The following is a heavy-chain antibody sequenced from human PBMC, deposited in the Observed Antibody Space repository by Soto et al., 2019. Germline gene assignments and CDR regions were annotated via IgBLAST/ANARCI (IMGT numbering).Heavy chain of an antibody. Sequence: GGSLRLSCAASGFTFSTYWMHWVRQAPGKGLMWVSRISNDGDITTYADSVKGRFTISRDNAKNTLYLQMNSLRVEDTAVYYCTRGKSGSTRVYYHYGMDVWGQGTTVTVSS. CDR3: TRGKSGSTRVYYHYGMDV. V-gene: IGHV3-74*03. CDR2: ISNDGDIT. D-gene: IGHD1-26*01. J-gene: IGHJ6*02. CDR1: GFTFSTYW.